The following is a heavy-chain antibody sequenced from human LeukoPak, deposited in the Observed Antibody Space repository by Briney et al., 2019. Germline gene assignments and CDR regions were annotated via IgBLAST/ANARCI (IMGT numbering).Heavy chain of an antibody. CDR1: GYTFTSYS. V-gene: IGHV1-18*01. CDR2: ISAYNGNT. J-gene: IGHJ3*02. D-gene: IGHD3-22*01. CDR3: VSGVSYYDSSGYLDAFDI. Sequence: GASVKVSCKASGYTFTSYSITWVRQAPGQGLEWMGWISAYNGNTKYAQKLQGRVTMTTDTSTSTAYMEPRSLRSDDTAVYYCVSGVSYYDSSGYLDAFDIWGQGTMVTVSS.